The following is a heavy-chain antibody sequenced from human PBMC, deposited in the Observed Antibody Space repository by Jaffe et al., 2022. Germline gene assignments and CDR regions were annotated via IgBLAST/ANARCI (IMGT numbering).Heavy chain of an antibody. CDR2: IIPIFGTA. CDR3: ARLTSRHSLLYYYYYMDV. D-gene: IGHD2-21*01. Sequence: QVQLVQSGAEVKKPGSSVKVSCKASGGTFSSYAISWVRQAPGQGLEWMGGIIPIFGTANYAQKFQGRVTITTDESTSTAYMELSSLRSEDTAVYYCARLTSRHSLLYYYYYMDVWGKGTTVTVSS. V-gene: IGHV1-69*05. CDR1: GGTFSSYA. J-gene: IGHJ6*03.